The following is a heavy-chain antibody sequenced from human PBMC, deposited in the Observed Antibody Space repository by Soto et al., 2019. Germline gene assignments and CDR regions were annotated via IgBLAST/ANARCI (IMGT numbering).Heavy chain of an antibody. Sequence: GFLRLPNSVAWLTVIDRMSWVRQAPGKGLECVSSIHSDGSTHYTDSVRGRFTISRDNSKNTLYLQMDRLRVDDTAVYFCARDASGPFDYWGQGTLVTGSS. CDR2: IHSDGST. D-gene: IGHD6-19*01. V-gene: IGHV3-53*01. J-gene: IGHJ4*02. CDR3: ARDASGPFDY. CDR1: WLTVIDR.